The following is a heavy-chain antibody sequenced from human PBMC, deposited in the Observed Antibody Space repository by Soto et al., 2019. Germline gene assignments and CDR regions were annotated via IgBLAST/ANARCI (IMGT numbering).Heavy chain of an antibody. J-gene: IGHJ4*02. D-gene: IGHD1-26*01. CDR2: IWYDGSNK. CDR1: GFTFSSYG. CDR3: ARDQGGSYRPFDY. V-gene: IGHV3-33*01. Sequence: QVQLVESGGGVVQPGRSLRLSCSASGFTFSSYGMHWVRQAPGKGLEWVAVIWYDGSNKYYADSVKGRFTISRDNSKNTLYLQMNRLRAEDTAVYYRARDQGGSYRPFDYWGQGTLGTVSS.